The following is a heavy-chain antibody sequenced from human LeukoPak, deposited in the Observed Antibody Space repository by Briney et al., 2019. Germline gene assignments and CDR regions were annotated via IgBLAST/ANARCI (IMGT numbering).Heavy chain of an antibody. D-gene: IGHD4-17*01. CDR2: ISWNRGSI. CDR3: AKDLVPTVTTSTGGAFDI. V-gene: IGHV3-9*01. J-gene: IGHJ3*02. Sequence: GGSLRLSCAASGFTFDDYAMHCVRHAPGKGLEWVSGISWNRGSIVYADSVKGRFPISRDNPKNSLYLQMNSLRAEDTALYYCAKDLVPTVTTSTGGAFDIWGQGTMVTVSS. CDR1: GFTFDDYA.